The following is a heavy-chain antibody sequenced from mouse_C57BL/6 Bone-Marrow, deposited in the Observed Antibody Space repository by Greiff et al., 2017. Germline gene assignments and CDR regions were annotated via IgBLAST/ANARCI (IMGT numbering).Heavy chain of an antibody. CDR3: ARKGDPNWGPFAY. D-gene: IGHD4-1*01. J-gene: IGHJ2*01. Sequence: VQLQQPGAELVKPGASVKMSCKASGYTFTSYWITWVKQRPGQGLEWIGDIYPGSGSTNYNEKFKSKATLTVDTSSSTAYMQLSSLTSEDSAVXYCARKGDPNWGPFAYWGQGTTLTVSS. CDR2: IYPGSGST. CDR1: GYTFTSYW. V-gene: IGHV1-55*01.